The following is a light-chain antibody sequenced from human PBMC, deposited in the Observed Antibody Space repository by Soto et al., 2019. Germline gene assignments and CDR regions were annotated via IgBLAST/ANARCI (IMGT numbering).Light chain of an antibody. CDR2: DVS. CDR3: SSYTSSSTLEV. J-gene: IGLJ1*01. CDR1: SSDVGGYNY. Sequence: QPVLTQPASVSGSPGHSITISCTGTSSDVGGYNYVSWYQQHPGKAPKLMIYDVSNRPSGVSNRFSGSKSGNTASLTISGLQAEDEADYYCSSYTSSSTLEVFGTGTKVTVL. V-gene: IGLV2-14*01.